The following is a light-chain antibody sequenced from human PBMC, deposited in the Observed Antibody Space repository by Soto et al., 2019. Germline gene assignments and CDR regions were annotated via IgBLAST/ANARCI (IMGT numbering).Light chain of an antibody. CDR3: QQSYSGRS. Sequence: DIQMTQSPSSVSAFVGDSVTITCRTSQNIVNYLNWYQQKPGKAPDLLISAASTLRSGVPSRFSGSGSGKFFTLTITSLQPDDFATYYCQQSYSGRSFGQGTKVDIK. J-gene: IGKJ1*01. V-gene: IGKV1-39*01. CDR1: QNIVNY. CDR2: AAS.